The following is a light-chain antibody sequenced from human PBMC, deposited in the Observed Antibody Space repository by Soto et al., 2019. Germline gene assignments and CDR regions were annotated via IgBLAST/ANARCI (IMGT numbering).Light chain of an antibody. CDR1: SSDVGGYNY. Sequence: QSALTQPPSASGSPGQSVTISCTGTSSDVGGYNYVSWYQHHPGKAPKLIIYEVYKRPSVVPDRFSGSKSGNTAALTVSGLQAEDEADDYCSSYVGTNSYVFGTGTKLTVL. V-gene: IGLV2-8*01. J-gene: IGLJ1*01. CDR3: SSYVGTNSYV. CDR2: EVY.